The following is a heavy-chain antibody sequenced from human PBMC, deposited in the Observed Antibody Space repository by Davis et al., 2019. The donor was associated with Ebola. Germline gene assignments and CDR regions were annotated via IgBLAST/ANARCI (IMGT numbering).Heavy chain of an antibody. V-gene: IGHV1-46*01. Sequence: AASVKVSCKASGGTFSSYTISWVRQAPGQGLEWMGIINPSGGSTSYAQKFQGRVTMTRDTSTSTVYMELSSLRSEDTAVYYCARRYYYDSSGPLFYWGQGTLVTVSS. CDR1: GGTFSSYT. CDR2: INPSGGST. J-gene: IGHJ4*02. CDR3: ARRYYYDSSGPLFY. D-gene: IGHD3-22*01.